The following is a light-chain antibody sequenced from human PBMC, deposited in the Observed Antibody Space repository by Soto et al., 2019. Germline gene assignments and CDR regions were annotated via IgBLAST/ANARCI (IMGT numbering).Light chain of an antibody. J-gene: IGKJ2*01. CDR3: QQHYDTPYT. CDR1: QTVVYSTSSQSY. V-gene: IGKV4-1*01. CDR2: WAS. Sequence: DIVLTQSPDSLAVSLGERAAINCKSSQTVVYSTSSQSYLAWYQQKPGQPPKLLIYWASTRESGVPDRFIGSGSWTDFTLTINNLQAEDVAVYFCQQHYDTPYTFGQGTKLVMK.